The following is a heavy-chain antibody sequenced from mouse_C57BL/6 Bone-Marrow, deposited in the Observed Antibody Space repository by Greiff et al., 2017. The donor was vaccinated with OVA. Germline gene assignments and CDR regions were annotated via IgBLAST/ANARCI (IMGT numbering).Heavy chain of an antibody. Sequence: QVQLKESGAELVRPGTSVKMSCKASGYTFTNYWIGWAKQRPGHGLEWIGGIYPGGGYTNYNEKFKGKATLTADKSSSTAYMQLSSLTSEDSAIYYCARNEYDGTWFAYWGQGTLVTVSA. D-gene: IGHD2-4*01. CDR2: IYPGGGYT. J-gene: IGHJ3*01. CDR3: ARNEYDGTWFAY. V-gene: IGHV1-63*01. CDR1: GYTFTNYW.